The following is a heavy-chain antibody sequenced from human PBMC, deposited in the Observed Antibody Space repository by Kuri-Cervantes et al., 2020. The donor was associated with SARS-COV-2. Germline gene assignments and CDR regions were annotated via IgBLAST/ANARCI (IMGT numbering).Heavy chain of an antibody. V-gene: IGHV1-46*01. J-gene: IGHJ6*02. CDR2: INPSGGST. CDR3: ARGMRCSSTSCYLNYYYYGMDV. Sequence: ASVKVSCKASGYTFTSYYMHWVRQAPGQGLEWVGIINPSGGSTSYAQKFQGRVTMTRDTSTSTVYMELSSLRSEDTAVYYCARGMRCSSTSCYLNYYYYGMDVWGQGTTVTVSS. D-gene: IGHD2-2*01. CDR1: GYTFTSYY.